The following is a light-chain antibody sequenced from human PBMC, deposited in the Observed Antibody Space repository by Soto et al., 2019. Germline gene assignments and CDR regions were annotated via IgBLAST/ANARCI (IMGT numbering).Light chain of an antibody. Sequence: QSVLTQPASVSGSPGQSITISCTGTSSDIGAYDYVSWYQQQPGKAPKLMISEVSNRPSGVSNRFSGSKSGNTASLIISGLQAEDEADYYCCSFTSITTYVFGTGTKVTV. V-gene: IGLV2-14*01. CDR3: CSFTSITTYV. CDR2: EVS. CDR1: SSDIGAYDY. J-gene: IGLJ1*01.